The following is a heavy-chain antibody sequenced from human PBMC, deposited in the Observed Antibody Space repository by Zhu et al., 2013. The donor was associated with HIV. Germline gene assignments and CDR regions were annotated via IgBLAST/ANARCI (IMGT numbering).Heavy chain of an antibody. CDR3: ARGFHTYYDFWSGYYPFDY. D-gene: IGHD3-3*01. J-gene: IGHJ4*02. V-gene: IGHV1-18*01. CDR2: ISAYNGNT. Sequence: QVQLVQSGAEVKKPGASVKVSCKASGYTFTSYGISWVRQAPGQGLEWMGWISAYNGNTNYAQKFQGRVTMTTDTSTSTAYMELRSLRSDDTAVYYCARGFHTYYDFWSGYYPFDYWAREPWSPSPQ. CDR1: GYTFTSYG.